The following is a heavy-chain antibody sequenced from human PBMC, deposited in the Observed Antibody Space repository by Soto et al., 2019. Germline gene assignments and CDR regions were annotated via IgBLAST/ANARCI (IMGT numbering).Heavy chain of an antibody. CDR3: ARDVSSGWYSNWFDP. CDR1: GGSFSGYY. Sequence: TLSLTCAVYGGSFSGYYWSWIRQPPGKGLEWIGEINHSGSTNYNPSLKSRVTISVDTSKNQFSLKLSSVTAADTAVYYCARDVSSGWYSNWFDPWGQGTLVTVSS. D-gene: IGHD6-19*01. CDR2: INHSGST. V-gene: IGHV4-34*01. J-gene: IGHJ5*02.